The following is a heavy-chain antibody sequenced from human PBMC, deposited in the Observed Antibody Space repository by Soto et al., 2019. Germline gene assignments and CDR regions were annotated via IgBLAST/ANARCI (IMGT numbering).Heavy chain of an antibody. J-gene: IGHJ6*03. CDR2: IKQDGSEK. V-gene: IGHV3-7*01. CDR3: ARFVRGRVAVNYYYMDV. Sequence: EVQLVESGGGLVQPGGSLRLSCAASGFTFSSYWMSWVRQAPGKGLEWVANIKQDGSEKYYVDSVKGRFTISRDNAKNSLYLQMNSLRADDTAVYYCARFVRGRVAVNYYYMDVWGKGTTVTVSS. D-gene: IGHD6-19*01. CDR1: GFTFSSYW.